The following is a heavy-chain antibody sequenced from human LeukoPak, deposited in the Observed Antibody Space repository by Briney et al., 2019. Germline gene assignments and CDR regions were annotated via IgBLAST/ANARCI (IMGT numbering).Heavy chain of an antibody. CDR3: GRDREWLGVILFVSAY. CDR1: GFTFSSYS. J-gene: IGHJ4*02. Sequence: GGSLRLSCAASGFTFSSYSMNWVRQAPGKGLEWVSSISSSSSYIYYADSVKGRFTISRDNAKNSLYLQMNSLRAEDTAVYYCGRDREWLGVILFVSAYWGQEPLVTVPS. V-gene: IGHV3-21*01. D-gene: IGHD3-16*01. CDR2: ISSSSSYI.